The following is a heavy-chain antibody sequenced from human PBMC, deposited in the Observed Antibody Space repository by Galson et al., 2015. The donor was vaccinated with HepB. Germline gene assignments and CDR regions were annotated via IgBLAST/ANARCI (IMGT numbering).Heavy chain of an antibody. V-gene: IGHV3-23*01. CDR2: ITSSGGNS. D-gene: IGHD3-10*01. CDR1: GFSFTRYA. CDR3: ARGSRGWIWFGEFLFDY. J-gene: IGHJ4*02. Sequence: SLRLSCAASGFSFTRYAMTWVRQAPGEGLEWVSSITSSGGNSYYTDSVKGRFTVSRDNSKNTLLLQMNSLRAEDTAVYYCARGSRGWIWFGEFLFDYWGQGTLVTVSS.